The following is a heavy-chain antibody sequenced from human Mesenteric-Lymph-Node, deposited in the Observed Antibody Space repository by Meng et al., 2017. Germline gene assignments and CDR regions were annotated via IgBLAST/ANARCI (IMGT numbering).Heavy chain of an antibody. CDR3: ARGRGNKYCGGDCYSPFDY. V-gene: IGHV1-3*01. J-gene: IGHJ4*02. D-gene: IGHD2-21*02. CDR1: GYTFTSYA. Sequence: ASVKVSCKASGYTFTSYAMHWVRQAPGQRLEWMGWINAGNGNTKYSQKFQGRVTITRDTSASTAYMELSSLRSEDTAVYYCARGRGNKYCGGDCYSPFDYWGQGTLVTVSS. CDR2: INAGNGNT.